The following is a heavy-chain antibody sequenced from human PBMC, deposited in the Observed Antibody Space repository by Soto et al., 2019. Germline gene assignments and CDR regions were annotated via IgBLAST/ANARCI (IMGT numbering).Heavy chain of an antibody. CDR2: IYYTGHT. CDR1: GVSINSGGYY. V-gene: IGHV4-31*03. Sequence: QVQLQESGPGLVKPSQTLSLTCSVSGVSINSGGYYWSSIRHHPGKGLEWIGYIYYTGHTFYNPFLNSRVAMSLDTSKNQFSLKLSSVTAADTAVYYCARGSQLERDALDIWGQGTMVTVSS. CDR3: ARGSQLERDALDI. J-gene: IGHJ3*02. D-gene: IGHD1-1*01.